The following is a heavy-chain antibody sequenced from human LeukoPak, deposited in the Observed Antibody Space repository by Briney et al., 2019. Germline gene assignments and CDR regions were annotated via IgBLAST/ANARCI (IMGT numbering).Heavy chain of an antibody. Sequence: PGGSLRLSCAASGFTFSSYATSWVRQAPGKGLEWVSAISGSGGSTYYADSVKGRFTISRDNSKNTLYLQMNSPRAEDTAVYYCAKDPTVSVPAASIDYWGQGTLVTVSS. CDR1: GFTFSSYA. V-gene: IGHV3-23*01. CDR3: AKDPTVSVPAASIDY. J-gene: IGHJ4*02. D-gene: IGHD2-2*01. CDR2: ISGSGGST.